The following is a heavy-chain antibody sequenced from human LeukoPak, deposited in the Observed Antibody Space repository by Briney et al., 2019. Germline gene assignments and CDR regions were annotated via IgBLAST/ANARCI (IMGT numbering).Heavy chain of an antibody. V-gene: IGHV4-59*01. CDR3: ARKTGDSFDI. CDR2: IYSSGST. CDR1: GGSISSYY. D-gene: IGHD3-9*01. J-gene: IGHJ3*02. Sequence: SETLSLTCTVSGGSISSYYWSWIRQPPGKGLEWIGYIYSSGSTYYNPSLKSRVTISADTAKNQFSLKLSSVTAADTAVYYCARKTGDSFDIWGQGTMVTVSS.